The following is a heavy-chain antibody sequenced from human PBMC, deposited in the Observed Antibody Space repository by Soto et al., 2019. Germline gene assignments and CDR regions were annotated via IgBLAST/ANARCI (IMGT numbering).Heavy chain of an antibody. CDR2: IIHIFGTA. D-gene: IGHD1-26*01. J-gene: IGHJ4*02. Sequence: QVQLVQSGAEVKKPGSSVKVSCKASGGTFSSYSINWVRQAPGQGLEWMGEIIHIFGTANYAQKFQSRVTITADESTRTAYKELSSLRTEDTAVYCCARDSGRDSGGVDYWGQGSLVTVSS. CDR3: ARDSGRDSGGVDY. V-gene: IGHV1-69*01. CDR1: GGTFSSYS.